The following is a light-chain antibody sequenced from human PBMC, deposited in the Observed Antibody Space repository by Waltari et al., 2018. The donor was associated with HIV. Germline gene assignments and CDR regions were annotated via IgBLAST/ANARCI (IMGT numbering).Light chain of an antibody. J-gene: IGKJ3*01. Sequence: VMTQSPGSLTVSLGEGATLTYKSSQSIFYKSNSQNYLAWYQQKLGQPPTLLFYSASTRQSGVPDRFSGGGSGTDFTLTSSSLQPEDVGTYYCQQYFQTPLTFGPGTKV. CDR1: QSIFYKSNSQNY. CDR2: SAS. CDR3: QQYFQTPLT. V-gene: IGKV4-1*01.